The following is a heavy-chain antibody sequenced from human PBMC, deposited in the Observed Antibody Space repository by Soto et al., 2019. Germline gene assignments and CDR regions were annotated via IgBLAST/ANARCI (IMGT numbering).Heavy chain of an antibody. CDR2: ISYDGSNK. V-gene: IGHV3-30-3*01. D-gene: IGHD2-21*02. J-gene: IGHJ4*02. CDR3: ARSPMHIVVVTAGSNYLDY. CDR1: GFTFSSYA. Sequence: PGGSLRLSCAASGFTFSSYAMHWFRQAPGKGLEWVAVISYDGSNKYYADSVKGRFTISRDNSKNTLYLQMNSLRAEDTAVYYCARSPMHIVVVTAGSNYLDYWGQGTLVTVSS.